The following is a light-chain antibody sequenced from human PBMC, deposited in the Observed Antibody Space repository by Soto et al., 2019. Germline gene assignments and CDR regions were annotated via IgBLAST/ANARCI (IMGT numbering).Light chain of an antibody. CDR3: CSYAGSTPYV. J-gene: IGLJ1*01. V-gene: IGLV2-23*01. CDR2: EDF. CDR1: SSDVGNYNL. Sequence: QSVLTQPASVSGSPGQSITISCTGTSSDVGNYNLVSWYQQHPGKAPKLMIYEDFKRPSGVSNRFSGSKSGNTASLTISGLQAEDEADYYCCSYAGSTPYVFGNGTKVTV.